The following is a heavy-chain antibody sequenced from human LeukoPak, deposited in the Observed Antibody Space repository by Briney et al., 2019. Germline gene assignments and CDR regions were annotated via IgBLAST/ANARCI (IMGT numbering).Heavy chain of an antibody. Sequence: ASVKVSCKASGGTFSSYAISWVRQAPGQGLEWMGRIIPILGIANYAQKFQGRVTITADKSTSTAYMELSSLRSEDTAVYYCAKGIAAAGTAQKGYYYCYYGMDVWGQGTTVTVSS. CDR2: IIPILGIA. J-gene: IGHJ6*02. CDR3: AKGIAAAGTAQKGYYYCYYGMDV. V-gene: IGHV1-69*04. D-gene: IGHD6-13*01. CDR1: GGTFSSYA.